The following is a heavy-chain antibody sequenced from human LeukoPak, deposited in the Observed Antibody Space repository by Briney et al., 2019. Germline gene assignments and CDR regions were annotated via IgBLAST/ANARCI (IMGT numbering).Heavy chain of an antibody. J-gene: IGHJ3*02. V-gene: IGHV3-7*03. D-gene: IGHD3-22*01. Sequence: PGGSLRLSCAASGFTFSSYWMSWVRQAPGKGLEWVANIKYDGSEKDYVDSVKGRFTISRDNAKNSLYLQMNSLRAEDMALYYCAKARGADSSGQGAFDIWGQGTMVTVSS. CDR3: AKARGADSSGQGAFDI. CDR2: IKYDGSEK. CDR1: GFTFSSYW.